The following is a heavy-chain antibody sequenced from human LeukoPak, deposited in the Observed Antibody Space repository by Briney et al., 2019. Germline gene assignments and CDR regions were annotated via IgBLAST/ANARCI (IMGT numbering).Heavy chain of an antibody. CDR3: ARCRGYYYYMDV. CDR1: GFTFSSYA. CDR2: ISGSGGST. J-gene: IGHJ6*03. V-gene: IGHV3-23*01. Sequence: GGSLRLSCAASGFTFSSYAMSWVRQAPGKGLEWVSAISGSGGSTYYADSVKGRFTISRDNAKNSVYLQMNSLRAEDTAVYYCARCRGYYYYMDVWGKGTTVTVSS.